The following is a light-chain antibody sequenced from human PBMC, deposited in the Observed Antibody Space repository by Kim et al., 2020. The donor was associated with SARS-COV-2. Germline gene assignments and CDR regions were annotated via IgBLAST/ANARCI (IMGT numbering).Light chain of an antibody. J-gene: IGKJ1*01. CDR2: DAS. CDR3: QHRSDWWT. Sequence: TLSPGERASPSCRASQSLSSDLAWYQQKPGQAPRLLIYDASNRATGIPARFSGSGSGTDFTLTISSLEPDDFAVYYCQHRSDWWTFGQGTKVDIK. CDR1: QSLSSD. V-gene: IGKV3-11*01.